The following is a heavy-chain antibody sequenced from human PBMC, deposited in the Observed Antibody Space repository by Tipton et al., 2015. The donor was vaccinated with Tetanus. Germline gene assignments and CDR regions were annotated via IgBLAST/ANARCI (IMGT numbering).Heavy chain of an antibody. CDR1: GFTFSSYA. CDR3: ARDEGYCSGGSCYSSTFDY. D-gene: IGHD2-15*01. Sequence: SLRLSCAASGFTFSSYAMHWVRQAPGKGLEWVAVISYDGSNKYYADSVKGRLTISRDNSKNTLYLQMNSLRAEDTAVYYCARDEGYCSGGSCYSSTFDYWGQGTLVTVSS. V-gene: IGHV3-30*04. J-gene: IGHJ4*02. CDR2: ISYDGSNK.